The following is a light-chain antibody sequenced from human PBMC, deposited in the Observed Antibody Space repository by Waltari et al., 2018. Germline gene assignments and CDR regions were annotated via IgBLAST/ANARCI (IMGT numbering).Light chain of an antibody. CDR2: GKN. J-gene: IGLJ2*01. CDR1: SLRSYY. Sequence: SSALTQDPAVSVALGQTVRITCQGASLRSYYASWYQQKAGQAPVLVIYGKNNRPSGIPDRFSGSSSGNTASLTITRAQAEDEADYYCNSRDSSDNPLVAFGGGTKLTVL. V-gene: IGLV3-19*01. CDR3: NSRDSSDNPLVA.